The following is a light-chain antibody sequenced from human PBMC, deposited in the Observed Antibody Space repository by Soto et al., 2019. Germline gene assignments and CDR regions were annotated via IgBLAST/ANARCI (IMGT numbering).Light chain of an antibody. Sequence: EIAMTQSPATLYVSPGERATLSCRARQSVSTNLAWYQQKPGQGPRLLIYGASIRTTGVPARFSGSGSGTECTLTISSLQSEDFEVYYCQQYNNWPWTFGQGTKVDIK. CDR1: QSVSTN. V-gene: IGKV3-15*01. CDR2: GAS. J-gene: IGKJ1*01. CDR3: QQYNNWPWT.